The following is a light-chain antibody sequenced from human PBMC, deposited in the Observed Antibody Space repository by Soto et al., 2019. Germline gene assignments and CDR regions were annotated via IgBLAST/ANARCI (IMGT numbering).Light chain of an antibody. V-gene: IGKV3-15*01. CDR1: QSISSK. Sequence: EIVMTQSPATLSVSPGEGATLSCRASQSISSKLAWYQQKPGQAPRLLIYGASTRDTGVPARFSGSGSGTEFTLTISSLQSEDLAVYYCQHYNDWRWTFGQGTKVEIK. CDR2: GAS. J-gene: IGKJ1*01. CDR3: QHYNDWRWT.